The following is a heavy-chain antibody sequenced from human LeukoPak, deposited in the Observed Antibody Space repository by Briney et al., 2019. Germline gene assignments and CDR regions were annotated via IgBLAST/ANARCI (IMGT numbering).Heavy chain of an antibody. CDR3: ARGSADTAMVTIDY. V-gene: IGHV4-59*01. Sequence: KPSETLSLTCTVSGGSISSYYWSWIRQPPGKGLEWIGYIYYSGSTNYNPSLKSRVTISVDTTKNQFSLKLSYVTAADTAVYYCARGSADTAMVTIDYWGQGTLVTVSS. CDR2: IYYSGST. D-gene: IGHD5-18*01. CDR1: GGSISSYY. J-gene: IGHJ4*02.